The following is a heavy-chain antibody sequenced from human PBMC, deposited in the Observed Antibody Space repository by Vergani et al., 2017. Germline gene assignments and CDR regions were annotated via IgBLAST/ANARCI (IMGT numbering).Heavy chain of an antibody. CDR2: ISGGGVST. CDR1: GFTFSSYA. J-gene: IGHJ2*01. CDR3: AKGRGYGGNSGNWYFDL. D-gene: IGHD4-23*01. V-gene: IGHV3-23*01. Sequence: EVQLLESGGGLVQSGGSLRLSCAASGFTFSSYAMSWVRQAPGKGLEWVSAISGGGVSTFYADSVRGRFAISRDNSKNTVYLQLNSLRAEDTAVYYCAKGRGYGGNSGNWYFDLWGRGTLFTVSS.